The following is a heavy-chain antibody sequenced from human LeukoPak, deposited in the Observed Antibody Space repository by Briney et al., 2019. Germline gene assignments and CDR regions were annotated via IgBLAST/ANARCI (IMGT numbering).Heavy chain of an antibody. Sequence: GGSLRLSCAASGFTFSSYSMNWVRQAPGKGLEWVSSISSSSSYIYYADSVKGRFTISRDNAKNSLYLQMNSLRAEDTAVYYCARATPDCSGGSCSPYYYGMDVWGQGTTVTVSS. V-gene: IGHV3-21*04. CDR3: ARATPDCSGGSCSPYYYGMDV. CDR1: GFTFSSYS. CDR2: ISSSSSYI. J-gene: IGHJ6*02. D-gene: IGHD2-15*01.